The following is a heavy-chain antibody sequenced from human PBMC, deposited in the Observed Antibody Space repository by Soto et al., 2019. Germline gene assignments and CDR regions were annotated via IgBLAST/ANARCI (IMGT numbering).Heavy chain of an antibody. Sequence: EVHLLESGGGLVQPGGSLRLSCAASGFPFSSYAMSWVRQAPGKGLEWVSGISGSGAGTYYADSVQGRFTISRDNPENTLYLEMNSLRAEDTAVYYCANARYCSGGSCYGLPYYYGMDVWGQGTTVTVSS. CDR3: ANARYCSGGSCYGLPYYYGMDV. CDR2: ISGSGAGT. D-gene: IGHD2-15*01. CDR1: GFPFSSYA. J-gene: IGHJ6*02. V-gene: IGHV3-23*01.